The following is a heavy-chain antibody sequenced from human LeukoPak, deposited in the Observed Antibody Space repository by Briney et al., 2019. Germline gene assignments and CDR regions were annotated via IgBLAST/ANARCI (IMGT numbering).Heavy chain of an antibody. V-gene: IGHV3-72*01. CDR2: SKNKANAYST. CDR1: GFTFSDHH. CDR3: SRIFYHGSTGYDPDH. Sequence: PWGSLRLPCAVSGFTFSDHHMDWVRQAPGKGLEWIGRSKNKANAYSTVYAASVKGRFTFSRDDPKNSLYLQMDSLKYEDTAVYYCSRIFYHGSTGYDPDHWGQGTLVTVSS. D-gene: IGHD3-9*01. J-gene: IGHJ4*02.